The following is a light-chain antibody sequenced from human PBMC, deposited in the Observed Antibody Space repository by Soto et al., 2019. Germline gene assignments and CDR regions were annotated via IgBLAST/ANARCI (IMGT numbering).Light chain of an antibody. V-gene: IGKV3-20*01. J-gene: IGKJ1*01. Sequence: VVLTQSPGTLSLPPLERATLSFMAGQSISSSYLAWYQHRPGQAPRLLIYCASISATGIPDRFSGSGSGTDFTLTISRLEPEDCAVYYCQQYGSSPRTFGQVTKVDIK. CDR1: QSISSSY. CDR3: QQYGSSPRT. CDR2: CAS.